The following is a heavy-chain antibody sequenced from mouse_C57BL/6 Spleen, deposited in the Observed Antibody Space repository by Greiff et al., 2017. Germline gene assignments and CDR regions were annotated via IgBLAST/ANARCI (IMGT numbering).Heavy chain of an antibody. CDR1: GFTFSSYA. Sequence: EVKLMESGEGLVKPGGSLKLSCAASGFTFSSYAMSWVRQTPEKRLEWVAYISSGGDYIYYADTVKGRFTSSRDNARNTLYLQMSNLKSEDTAMYYCTRGIFDYWGQGTTLTVSS. CDR3: TRGIFDY. CDR2: ISSGGDYI. V-gene: IGHV5-9-1*02. J-gene: IGHJ2*01.